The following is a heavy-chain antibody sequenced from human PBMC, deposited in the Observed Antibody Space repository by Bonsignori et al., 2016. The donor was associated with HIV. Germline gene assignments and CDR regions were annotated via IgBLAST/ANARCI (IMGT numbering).Heavy chain of an antibody. CDR3: AKDFPLGSLGVDWFYFDY. J-gene: IGHJ4*02. CDR2: IRYDGNSK. Sequence: GGSLRLSCAASVFTFRNYGMHWVRQAPGRGLEWVAFIRYDGNSKYYTDSVKGRFTISRDNSKNTLFLQMNSLRAEDTAVYYCAKDFPLGSLGVDWFYFDYWGQGTQVTVSS. CDR1: VFTFRNYG. V-gene: IGHV3-30*02. D-gene: IGHD3-16*01.